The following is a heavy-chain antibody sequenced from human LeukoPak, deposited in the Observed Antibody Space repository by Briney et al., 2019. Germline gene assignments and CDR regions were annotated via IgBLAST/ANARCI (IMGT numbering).Heavy chain of an antibody. CDR2: IYYSGST. V-gene: IGHV4-39*07. CDR1: GGSISSNSYY. J-gene: IGHJ4*02. CDR3: ARDRMTTVVTRTFDY. Sequence: PSETLSLTCTVSGGSISSNSYYWGWIRQPPGKGLEWIGSIYYSGSTYYNPSLKSRVTISVDTSKNQFSLKLSSVTAADTAVYYCARDRMTTVVTRTFDYWGQGTLVTVSS. D-gene: IGHD4-23*01.